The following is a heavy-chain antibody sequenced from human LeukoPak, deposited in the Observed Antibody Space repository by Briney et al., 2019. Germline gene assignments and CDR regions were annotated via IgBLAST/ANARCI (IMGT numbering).Heavy chain of an antibody. D-gene: IGHD3-22*01. Sequence: SETLSLTCTVSGGSISSGGYYWSWIRQHPGKGLEWIGYIYYSGSTYYNSSLKSRVTISVDTSKNQFSLKLSSVTAADTAVYYCARTSRYYYDSSGYYWNHYFDYWGQGTLVTVSS. CDR1: GGSISSGGYY. CDR3: ARTSRYYYDSSGYYWNHYFDY. J-gene: IGHJ4*02. CDR2: IYYSGST. V-gene: IGHV4-31*03.